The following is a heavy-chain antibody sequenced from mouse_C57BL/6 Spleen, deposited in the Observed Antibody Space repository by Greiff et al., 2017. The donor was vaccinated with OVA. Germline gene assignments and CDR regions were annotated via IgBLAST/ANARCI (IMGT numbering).Heavy chain of an antibody. D-gene: IGHD3-1*01. J-gene: IGHJ3*01. V-gene: IGHV1-59*01. CDR3: ARSGTSWFAY. CDR2: IDPSDSYT. CDR1: GYTFTSYW. Sequence: QVQLKQPGAEPVRPGTSVKLSCKASGYTFTSYWMHWVKQRPGQGLEWIGVIDPSDSYTNYNQKFKGKATLTVDTSSSTAYMQLSSLTSEDSAVYYCARSGTSWFAYWGQGTLVTVSA.